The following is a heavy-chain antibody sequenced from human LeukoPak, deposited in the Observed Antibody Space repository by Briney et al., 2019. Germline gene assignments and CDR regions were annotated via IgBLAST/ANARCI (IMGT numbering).Heavy chain of an antibody. CDR1: GFTFSSYS. CDR2: ISSSSSYI. CDR3: ARVVAGRYYYMDV. V-gene: IGHV3-21*01. Sequence: GGSLRLSCAASGFTFSSYSMNWVRQAPGKGLEWVSSISSSSSYIYYADSVKDRFTISRDNAKNSLYLQMNSLRAEDTAVYYCARVVAGRYYYMDVWGKGTTVTVSS. J-gene: IGHJ6*03. D-gene: IGHD2-15*01.